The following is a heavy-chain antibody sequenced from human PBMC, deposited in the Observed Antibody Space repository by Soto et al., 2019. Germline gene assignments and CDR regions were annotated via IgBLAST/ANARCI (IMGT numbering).Heavy chain of an antibody. CDR1: GFTFSSYA. Sequence: GGSLRLSCAASGFTFSSYAMSWVRQAPGKGLEWVSAISGSGGSTYYADSVKGRFTISRDNSKNTLYLQMNSLRAEDTAVYYCASPKGFRGIAARPFDYWGQGTLVTVSS. CDR3: ASPKGFRGIAARPFDY. D-gene: IGHD6-6*01. V-gene: IGHV3-23*01. J-gene: IGHJ4*02. CDR2: ISGSGGST.